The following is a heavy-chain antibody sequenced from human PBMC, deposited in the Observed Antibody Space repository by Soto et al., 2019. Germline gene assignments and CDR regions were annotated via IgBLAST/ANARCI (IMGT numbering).Heavy chain of an antibody. CDR1: GYNFAGYW. V-gene: IGHV5-51*01. D-gene: IGHD3-3*01. CDR2: IYPSDSDT. Sequence: PGESLKISCQGSGYNFAGYWIAWVRQMLGKGLELMGIIYPSDSDTRYRPSFQGQVTISADKSISSAYLQWSSLRASDTAMYYCARGGVSTRTFDYWGQGTPVTVSS. CDR3: ARGGVSTRTFDY. J-gene: IGHJ4*02.